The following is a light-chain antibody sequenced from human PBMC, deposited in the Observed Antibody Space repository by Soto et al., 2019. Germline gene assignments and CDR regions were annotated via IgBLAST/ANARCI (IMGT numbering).Light chain of an antibody. CDR2: GAS. CDR3: QQYGSSVIP. V-gene: IGKV3-20*01. J-gene: IGKJ5*01. Sequence: EVVLRQSPGTLSLSPGDRATLSCRASQSITNNFLAWYQHKPGQAPRLLIYGASSRATGIPDRFSASGSGTLVTLTISRLEPEDLAVYDCQQYGSSVIPSGQGARLDIK. CDR1: QSITNNF.